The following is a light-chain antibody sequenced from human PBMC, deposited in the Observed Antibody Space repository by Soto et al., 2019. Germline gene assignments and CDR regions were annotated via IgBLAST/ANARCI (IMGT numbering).Light chain of an antibody. CDR3: LQDYNYPRT. Sequence: AILMTQSPSSLSASVGDRVTITCRASQGIRNDLAWYQHKPGKAPKLLIYATSSLQSGVPSRFSGSGSGRDFTLTISSLQPEDFATYYCLQDYNYPRTFGQGTKVDIK. V-gene: IGKV1-6*01. J-gene: IGKJ1*01. CDR1: QGIRND. CDR2: ATS.